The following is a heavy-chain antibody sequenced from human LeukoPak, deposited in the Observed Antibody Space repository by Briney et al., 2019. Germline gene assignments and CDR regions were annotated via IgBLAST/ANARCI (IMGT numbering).Heavy chain of an antibody. CDR3: ARDPSRGYSYGYADY. D-gene: IGHD5-18*01. V-gene: IGHV3-7*01. CDR2: IMRDGSEK. J-gene: IGHJ4*02. CDR1: GFSFSTYW. Sequence: GGSLRLSCAASGFSFSTYWMNWVRQPPGKGLEWVANIMRDGSEKYYVDSVKGRFTISRDNAKNSLYLQMNSLRAEDMAVYYCARDPSRGYSYGYADYWGQGSLVTVSS.